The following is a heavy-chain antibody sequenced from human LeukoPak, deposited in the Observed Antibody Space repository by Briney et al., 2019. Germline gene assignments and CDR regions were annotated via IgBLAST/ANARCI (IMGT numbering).Heavy chain of an antibody. CDR1: GFTFFNYW. V-gene: IGHV3-7*01. Sequence: GGSLRLSCAASGFTFFNYWMGWVRQAPGKGLEWVAIIKQDGSEKYYLDSVKGRFTISRDNPKNSLYLQVNSLRAEDTAIYYCTRAYSDYDDYFNYWGQGTRVTVSS. J-gene: IGHJ4*02. CDR2: IKQDGSEK. CDR3: TRAYSDYDDYFNY. D-gene: IGHD5-12*01.